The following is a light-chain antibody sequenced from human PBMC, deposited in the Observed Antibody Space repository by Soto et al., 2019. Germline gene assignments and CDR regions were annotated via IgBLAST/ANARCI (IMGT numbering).Light chain of an antibody. J-gene: IGLJ3*02. CDR1: NIGRKS. Sequence: SYELTQPPSVSVAPGQTATMTCGGANIGRKSVHWYQQKPGQAPVLVVYDDSDRPLGIPERLSGSNSGNMATLTITRVEAGDEADYYCQVWDSGSDPWVFGGGTKLTVL. V-gene: IGLV3-21*02. CDR3: QVWDSGSDPWV. CDR2: DDS.